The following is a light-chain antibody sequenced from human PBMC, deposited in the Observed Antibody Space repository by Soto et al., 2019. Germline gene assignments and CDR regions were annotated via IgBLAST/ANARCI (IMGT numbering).Light chain of an antibody. V-gene: IGKV1-5*03. CDR3: QQYST. CDR1: QSISSW. Sequence: DIQMTQSPSTLSASVGDRVTITCRASQSISSWLAWYQQKPGEAPKLLIYKASSLESGVPSRFSGSGSGTEFTLTISSLQPDDFATYYCQQYSTFGQGTKVEIK. CDR2: KAS. J-gene: IGKJ1*01.